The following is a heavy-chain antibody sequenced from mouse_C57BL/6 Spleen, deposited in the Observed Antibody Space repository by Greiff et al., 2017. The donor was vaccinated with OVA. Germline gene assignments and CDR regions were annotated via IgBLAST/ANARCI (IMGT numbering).Heavy chain of an antibody. Sequence: VQLQQPGAELVRPGASVTLSCKASGYTFTDYEMHWVKQTPVHGLEWIGAIDPETGGTAYNQKFKGKAILTADKSSSTAYMELRSLTSEDSAVYYCTRPPLYYWWGQGTTLTVSS. V-gene: IGHV1-15*01. CDR3: TRPPLYYW. CDR2: IDPETGGT. D-gene: IGHD2-1*01. J-gene: IGHJ2*01. CDR1: GYTFTDYE.